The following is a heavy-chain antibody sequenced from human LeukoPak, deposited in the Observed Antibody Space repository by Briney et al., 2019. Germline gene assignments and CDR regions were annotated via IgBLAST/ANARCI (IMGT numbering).Heavy chain of an antibody. CDR3: ARDLLPRYYDSSGYLYGMDV. J-gene: IGHJ6*02. CDR2: IYSGGST. V-gene: IGHV3-53*05. D-gene: IGHD3-22*01. CDR1: GFTVSSNY. Sequence: SGGSLRLSCAASGFTVSSNYMSWVRQAPGKGLEWVSVIYSGGSTYYADSVKGRFTISRDNSKNTLYLQMNSLRAEDTAVYYCARDLLPRYYDSSGYLYGMDVWGQGTTVTVSS.